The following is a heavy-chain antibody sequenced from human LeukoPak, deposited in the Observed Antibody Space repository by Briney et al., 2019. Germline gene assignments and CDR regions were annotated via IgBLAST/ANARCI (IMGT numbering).Heavy chain of an antibody. Sequence: PSETLSLTCTVSGGSISSYYWSWIRQPPGKGLEWIGYIYYSGSTNYNPSLKSRVTISVDTSKNQFSLKLSSVTAAGTPVYYCARGGEYYDILTGYYYFDYWGQGTLVTVSS. J-gene: IGHJ4*02. D-gene: IGHD3-9*01. CDR2: IYYSGST. CDR1: GGSISSYY. CDR3: ARGGEYYDILTGYYYFDY. V-gene: IGHV4-59*01.